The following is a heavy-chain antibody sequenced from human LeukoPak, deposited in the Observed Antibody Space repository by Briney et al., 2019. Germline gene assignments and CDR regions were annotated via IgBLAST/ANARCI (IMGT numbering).Heavy chain of an antibody. Sequence: SETLSLTCAVSRYSLSSGYYCGWIRQPPGKGLEWIGSIFHSGNTYHNPSLKSRVTISVDTSKNHFSLKLNSVTASDTAVYYCARQAERMAAAGISDSWGQGTLVTVSS. J-gene: IGHJ4*02. CDR2: IFHSGNT. V-gene: IGHV4-38-2*01. D-gene: IGHD6-13*01. CDR1: RYSLSSGYY. CDR3: ARQAERMAAAGISDS.